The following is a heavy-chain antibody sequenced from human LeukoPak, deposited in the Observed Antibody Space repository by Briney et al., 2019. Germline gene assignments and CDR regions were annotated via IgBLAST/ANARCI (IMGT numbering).Heavy chain of an antibody. J-gene: IGHJ5*02. CDR1: GGSISSYY. CDR2: IYTSGST. Sequence: TSETLSLTCTVSGGSISSYYWSWIRQPAGKGLEWIGRIYTSGSTNYNPSLKSRVTMSVDTSKNQFSLKLSSVTAADTAVCYCARDKYGDYNVWFDPWGQGTLVTVSS. CDR3: ARDKYGDYNVWFDP. V-gene: IGHV4-4*07. D-gene: IGHD4-17*01.